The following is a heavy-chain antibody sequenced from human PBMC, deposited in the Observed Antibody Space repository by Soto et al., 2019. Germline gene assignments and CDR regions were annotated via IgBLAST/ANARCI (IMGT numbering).Heavy chain of an antibody. Sequence: ASETLSLTCTVSGGSISSYYWSWIRQPPGKGLEWIGYIYYSGSTNYNPSLKSRVTISVDTSKNQFSLKLSSVTAADTAVYYCPRVWGRAFDIWGQGTMVTVAS. V-gene: IGHV4-59*01. J-gene: IGHJ3*02. D-gene: IGHD7-27*01. CDR1: GGSISSYY. CDR2: IYYSGST. CDR3: PRVWGRAFDI.